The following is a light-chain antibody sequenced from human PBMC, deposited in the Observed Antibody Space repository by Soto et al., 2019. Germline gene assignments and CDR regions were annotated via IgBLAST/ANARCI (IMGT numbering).Light chain of an antibody. CDR1: LSGSSNY. V-gene: IGKV3-11*01. J-gene: IGKJ5*01. CDR3: QQSSNWPPEIT. Sequence: IVFKQSPGTLAFSPGERATLSRRASLSGSSNYLAWYQQKPGRAHRLLIYDASNRATGIPARFSGSGSGTDFTLTISSLEPEDFAVYYCQQSSNWPPEITFGQGTRLEIK. CDR2: DAS.